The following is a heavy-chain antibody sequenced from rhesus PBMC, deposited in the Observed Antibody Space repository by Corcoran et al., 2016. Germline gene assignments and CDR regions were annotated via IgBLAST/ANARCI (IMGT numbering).Heavy chain of an antibody. CDR2: INGNSGRT. Sequence: QVQLQESGPGLVRPSETLSLTCAVSGGSFNTYWWSWIRQPPGKGLEWIGEINGNSGRTNYNPSLKSRVTISKDASENQFSLKLISVTAADTAVYSCARSVAGLDFWGQGLLVTVSS. CDR1: GGSFNTYW. V-gene: IGHV4-80*01. CDR3: ARSVAGLDF. D-gene: IGHD4-29*01. J-gene: IGHJ4*01.